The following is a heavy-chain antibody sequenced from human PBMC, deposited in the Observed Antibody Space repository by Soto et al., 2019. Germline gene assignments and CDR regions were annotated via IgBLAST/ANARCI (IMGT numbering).Heavy chain of an antibody. J-gene: IGHJ6*03. CDR2: ISGSGGST. CDR1: GFTFSSYA. CDR3: ASAVHYYYYMDV. Sequence: AGGSLRLSCAASGFTFSSYAMSWVRQAPGKGLEWVSAISGSGGSTYYADSVKGRFTISRDNSKNTLYLQMNSPRAEDTAVYYCASAVHYYYYMDVWGKGTTVTVSS. V-gene: IGHV3-23*01.